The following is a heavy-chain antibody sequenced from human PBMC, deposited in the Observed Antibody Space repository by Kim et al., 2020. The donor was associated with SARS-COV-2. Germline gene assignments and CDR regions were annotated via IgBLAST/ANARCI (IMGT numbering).Heavy chain of an antibody. J-gene: IGHJ5*02. Sequence: SETLSLTCTVSGGSVSSGSYYWSWIRQPPGKGLEWIGYIYYSGSTNYNPSLKSRVTISVDTSKNQFSLKLSSVTAADTAVYYCARDLSGSFTGENWFDPWGQGTLVTVSS. CDR1: GGSVSSGSYY. V-gene: IGHV4-61*01. D-gene: IGHD1-26*01. CDR2: IYYSGST. CDR3: ARDLSGSFTGENWFDP.